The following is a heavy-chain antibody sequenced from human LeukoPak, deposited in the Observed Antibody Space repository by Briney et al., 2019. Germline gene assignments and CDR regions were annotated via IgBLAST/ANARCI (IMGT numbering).Heavy chain of an antibody. Sequence: GGSLGLSCAASGFTFTTYAMSWVRQAPGKGLEWVSTISNNGDTTYYADSVKGRFTISRDNSKNTLWLQMNGLRAEDTAVYYCAKGPLAAATKWFDPWGQGTLVTVSS. V-gene: IGHV3-23*01. J-gene: IGHJ5*02. CDR2: ISNNGDTT. D-gene: IGHD2-15*01. CDR1: GFTFTTYA. CDR3: AKGPLAAATKWFDP.